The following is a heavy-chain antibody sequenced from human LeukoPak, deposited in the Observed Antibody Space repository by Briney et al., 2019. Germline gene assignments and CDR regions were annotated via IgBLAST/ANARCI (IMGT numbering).Heavy chain of an antibody. Sequence: GGSLRLSCVASALSFSGSDIHWVRQAPGKGLEWVAFIRYDGSKKYYADSVKGRFTIFRDNSKNTLYLQMNSLRAEDTAVNYCAKDWTYCSSTSCSYYFDYWGQGTLVTVSS. V-gene: IGHV3-30*02. J-gene: IGHJ4*02. CDR1: ALSFSGSD. CDR2: IRYDGSKK. D-gene: IGHD2-2*01. CDR3: AKDWTYCSSTSCSYYFDY.